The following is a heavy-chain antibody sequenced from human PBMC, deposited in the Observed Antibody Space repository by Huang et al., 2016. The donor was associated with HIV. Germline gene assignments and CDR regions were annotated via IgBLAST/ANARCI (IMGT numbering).Heavy chain of an antibody. V-gene: IGHV5-51*03. Sequence: EVQLLQSGTEVKKPGESLKISCKGSGYKFSSYWIGWVRQMPGKGLEWVGVSYPKDSNTGYSPSSKGQVTISADKSIRTAYVQWSSLKVSNTGVYYCASRRAAPESYFIDVWGKGTTVSVSS. D-gene: IGHD2-15*01. CDR3: ASRRAAPESYFIDV. CDR1: GYKFSSYW. J-gene: IGHJ6*03. CDR2: SYPKDSNT.